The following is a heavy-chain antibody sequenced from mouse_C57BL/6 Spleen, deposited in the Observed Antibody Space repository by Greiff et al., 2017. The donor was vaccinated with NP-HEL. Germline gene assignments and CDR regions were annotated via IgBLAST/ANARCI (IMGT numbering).Heavy chain of an antibody. CDR2: ISSGGSYT. J-gene: IGHJ1*03. CDR3: ARQESTYGSSHWYFDV. Sequence: EVMLVESGGDLVKPGGSLKLSCAASGFTFSSYGMSWVRQTPDKRLEWVATISSGGSYTYYPDSVKGRFTISRDNAKNTLYLQMSSLKSEDTAMYYCARQESTYGSSHWYFDVWGTGTTVTVSS. V-gene: IGHV5-6*01. D-gene: IGHD1-1*01. CDR1: GFTFSSYG.